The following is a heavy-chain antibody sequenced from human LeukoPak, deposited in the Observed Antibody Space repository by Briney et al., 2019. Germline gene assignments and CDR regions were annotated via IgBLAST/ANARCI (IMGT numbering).Heavy chain of an antibody. CDR3: ARATLIAAAGNWFDP. Sequence: PSETLSLTCTVSGGSISSYYWSWIRQPPGKGLEWIGYIYYSGSTNYNPSLKSRVTISVDTSKNQFSPKLSSVTAADTAVYYCARATLIAAAGNWFDPWGQGTLVTVSS. J-gene: IGHJ5*02. V-gene: IGHV4-59*01. D-gene: IGHD6-13*01. CDR1: GGSISSYY. CDR2: IYYSGST.